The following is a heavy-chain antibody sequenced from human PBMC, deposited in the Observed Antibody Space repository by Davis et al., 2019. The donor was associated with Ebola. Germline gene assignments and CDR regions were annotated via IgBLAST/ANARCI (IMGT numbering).Heavy chain of an antibody. CDR1: GGSISSGGYS. CDR3: ARVSSPSAFDI. V-gene: IGHV4-30-2*01. J-gene: IGHJ3*02. D-gene: IGHD2-2*01. CDR2: IYHSGST. Sequence: PSETLSLTCAVSGGSISSGGYSWSWIRQPPGKGLEWIGYIYHSGSTYYNPSLKSRVTISVDRSKNQFSLKLSSVTAADTAVYYCARVSSPSAFDIWGQGTMVTVSA.